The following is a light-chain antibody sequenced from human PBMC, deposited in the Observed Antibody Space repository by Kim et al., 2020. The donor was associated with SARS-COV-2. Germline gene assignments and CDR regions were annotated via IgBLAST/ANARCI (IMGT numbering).Light chain of an antibody. V-gene: IGKV1-39*01. CDR1: QPIHFY. CDR3: QQSQSAPYT. J-gene: IGKJ2*01. CDR2: VAS. Sequence: DIHMTQSPSSLSASVGDTVSITCRASQPIHFYVSWFQQKPGKAPQLLIFVASSLRNGIPSRFSGSGIGTEFTLTISGLQPEDFATYYCQQSQSAPYTFGQGTKLEI.